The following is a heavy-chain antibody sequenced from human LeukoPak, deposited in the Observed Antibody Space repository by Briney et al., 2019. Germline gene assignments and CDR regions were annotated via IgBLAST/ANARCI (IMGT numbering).Heavy chain of an antibody. D-gene: IGHD2-2*01. CDR2: INHSGST. CDR1: GGSFSGYY. CDR3: ARQRRDIVVVPAAFYYCYYMDV. V-gene: IGHV4-34*01. Sequence: PSETLSLTCAVYGGSFSGYYWSWIRQPPGKGLEWIGEINHSGSTNYNPSLKSRVTISVDTSKNQFSLKLSSVTAADTAVYYCARQRRDIVVVPAAFYYCYYMDVWGKGTTVTVSS. J-gene: IGHJ6*03.